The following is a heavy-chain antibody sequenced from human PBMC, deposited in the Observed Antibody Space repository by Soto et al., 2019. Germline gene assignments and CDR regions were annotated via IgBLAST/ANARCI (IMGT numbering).Heavy chain of an antibody. CDR1: GFTFSNYG. CDR3: ARDDEYSGNGMDV. J-gene: IGHJ6*02. Sequence: QVQLVESGGGVVQPGRSLRLSCEASGFTFSNYGMHWVGQAPGKGLEWVAVILNDGSNRYHADSVKDRFTISRDNSKNMLYLQMNSLRAEDTAVYYCARDDEYSGNGMDVWGQGTTVTVS. D-gene: IGHD3-10*01. CDR2: ILNDGSNR. V-gene: IGHV3-33*01.